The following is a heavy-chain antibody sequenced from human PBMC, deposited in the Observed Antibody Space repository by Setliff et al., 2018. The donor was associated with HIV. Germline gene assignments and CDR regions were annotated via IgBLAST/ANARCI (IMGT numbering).Heavy chain of an antibody. D-gene: IGHD6-19*01. CDR2: ISSSGNT. V-gene: IGHV4-39*01. CDR1: GGSISSTSYY. CDR3: ARSPRIGVAGEFEY. Sequence: SETLSLTCTVSGGSISSTSYYWGWIRQPPGTGLEWIGSISSSGNTYYNPSLKSRVTTSVDTPKNQFSLKVNSVTAADTAVYYCARSPRIGVAGEFEYWGQGTLVTVSS. J-gene: IGHJ4*02.